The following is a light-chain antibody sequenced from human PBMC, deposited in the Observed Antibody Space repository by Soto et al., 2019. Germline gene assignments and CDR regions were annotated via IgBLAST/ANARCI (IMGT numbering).Light chain of an antibody. CDR3: QQYDSSPWT. CDR2: GAS. J-gene: IGKJ1*01. V-gene: IGKV3-20*01. Sequence: EIVLTQSPGTLSLSPGERATLSCRASQSVSSNYLAWYQQKPGQAPRLLIYGASSRATGIPDRFSGSGSGTDFTHTISRLEPEVFAVDYCQQYDSSPWTFGQGTKVEIK. CDR1: QSVSSNY.